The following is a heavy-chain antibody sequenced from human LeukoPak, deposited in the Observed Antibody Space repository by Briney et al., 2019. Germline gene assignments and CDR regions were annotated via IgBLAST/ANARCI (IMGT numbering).Heavy chain of an antibody. V-gene: IGHV4-61*01. CDR3: ARGVGYCSSTSCYAGTYYYYGMDV. CDR1: GGSVSSGSYY. CDR2: IEYSGST. D-gene: IGHD2-2*01. J-gene: IGHJ6*04. Sequence: SETLSLTCTVSGGSVSSGSYYWSWIRQPPGKGLEWIGYIEYSGSTNYNPSLKSRVTISVDTSKNQFSLKLSSVTAADTAVYYCARGVGYCSSTSCYAGTYYYYGMDVWGKGTTVTVSS.